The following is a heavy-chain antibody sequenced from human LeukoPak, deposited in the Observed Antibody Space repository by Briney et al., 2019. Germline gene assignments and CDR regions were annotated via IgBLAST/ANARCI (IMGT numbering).Heavy chain of an antibody. Sequence: PGRSLRLSCAASGFTFSSYAMHWVRQAPGKGLEWVAVISYDGSNKYYADSVKGRFTISRDNSKSTLYLQMNSLTAEDTAVYYCARGATTGYYPYWGQGTLVTVSS. J-gene: IGHJ4*02. V-gene: IGHV3-30*04. D-gene: IGHD3-9*01. CDR3: ARGATTGYYPY. CDR2: ISYDGSNK. CDR1: GFTFSSYA.